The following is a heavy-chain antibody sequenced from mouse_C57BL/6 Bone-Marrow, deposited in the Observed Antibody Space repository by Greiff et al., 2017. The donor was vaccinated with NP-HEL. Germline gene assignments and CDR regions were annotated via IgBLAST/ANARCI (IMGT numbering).Heavy chain of an antibody. CDR1: GFTFSDYG. CDR3: AREGDYGFAY. J-gene: IGHJ3*01. D-gene: IGHD2-4*01. CDR2: ISSGSSTI. V-gene: IGHV5-17*01. Sequence: EVKLVESGGGLVKPGGSLKLSCAASGFTFSDYGMHWVRQAPEKGLEWVAYISSGSSTIYYADTVKGRFTISRDNAKNTLFLQMTSLRSEDTAMYYCAREGDYGFAYWGQGTLVTVSA.